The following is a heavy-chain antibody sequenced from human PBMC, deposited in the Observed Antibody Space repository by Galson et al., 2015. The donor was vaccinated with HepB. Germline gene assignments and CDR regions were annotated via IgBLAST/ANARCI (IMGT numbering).Heavy chain of an antibody. D-gene: IGHD4-17*01. V-gene: IGHV3-11*06. CDR2: ISSPSGYT. CDR3: ARTYGDHGAYYVDF. CDR1: GFTFSDYY. J-gene: IGHJ4*02. Sequence: SLRLSCAASGFTFSDYYMSWIRQAPGKGLEWVSYISSPSGYTNYADSVKGRFTISRDNAKNSLFLQMNSLRADDTAVYYCARTYGDHGAYYVDFWGQGTLVTVSS.